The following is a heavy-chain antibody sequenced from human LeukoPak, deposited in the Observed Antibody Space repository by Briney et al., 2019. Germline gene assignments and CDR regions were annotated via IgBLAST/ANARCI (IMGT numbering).Heavy chain of an antibody. J-gene: IGHJ4*02. CDR2: IYYSGST. V-gene: IGHV4-59*08. CDR3: ARLEMATITD. CDR1: GGSISSYY. Sequence: PSETLSLTCTVSGGSISSYYWSWIRQPPGKGLEWIGYIYYSGSTNYNPSLKSRVTISVDTSKNQFSLKLSSVTAADTAVYYCARLEMATITDWGQGTLVTVSS. D-gene: IGHD5-24*01.